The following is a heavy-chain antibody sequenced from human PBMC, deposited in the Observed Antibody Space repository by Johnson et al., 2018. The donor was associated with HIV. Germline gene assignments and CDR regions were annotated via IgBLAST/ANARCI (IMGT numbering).Heavy chain of an antibody. V-gene: IGHV3-30*02. CDR3: ARDPSAGEQLDDDFDI. CDR2: IPYDGSNQ. J-gene: IGHJ3*02. Sequence: QVQLVESGGGVVQPGGSLRLYCAASGFTFNSYGIHWVRQAPGKGLEWVAFIPYDGSNQLYADSVKGRFTISRDNSKNTLYLQMNSLRPEDTAMYYCARDPSAGEQLDDDFDIWGQGTMVTVSS. D-gene: IGHD6-6*01. CDR1: GFTFNSYG.